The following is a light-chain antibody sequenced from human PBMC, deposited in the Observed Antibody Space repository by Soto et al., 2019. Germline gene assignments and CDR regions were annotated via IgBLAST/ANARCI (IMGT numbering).Light chain of an antibody. CDR1: SSDVGGYSY. V-gene: IGLV2-11*01. Sequence: QSVLTQPRSVSGSPGQSVTISCTGTSSDVGGYSYVSWYQQHPGKAPKLMIYDVTTRPSGIPDRFSGSKSGNTASLTISGLQAEDEADYYFFSYAGSYTFVFGTGTKLTVL. J-gene: IGLJ1*01. CDR2: DVT. CDR3: FSYAGSYTFV.